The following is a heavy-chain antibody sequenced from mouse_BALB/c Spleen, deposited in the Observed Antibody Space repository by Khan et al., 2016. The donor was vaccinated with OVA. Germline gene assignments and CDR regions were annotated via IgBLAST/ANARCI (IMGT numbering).Heavy chain of an antibody. J-gene: IGHJ2*01. CDR1: GYSITSDYA. CDR3: ARIYGGDVDY. V-gene: IGHV3-2*02. Sequence: VQLQQSGPGLVKPSQSLSLTCTVTGYSITSDYAWNWIRQFPGNKLEWMGYISYSGNTKYNPSLKSRISITRDTSKNQFFLQLNSVTAEDTATYYCARIYGGDVDYWGQGTTRTVSS. D-gene: IGHD1-1*01. CDR2: ISYSGNT.